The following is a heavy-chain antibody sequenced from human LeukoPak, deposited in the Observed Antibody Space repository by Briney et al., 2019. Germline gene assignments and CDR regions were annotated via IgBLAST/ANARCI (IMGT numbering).Heavy chain of an antibody. Sequence: GGSLRLSCAASGFIFSNYAMSWGRQAPGKGLQWVSAFSGSGGSTYYADSVKGRFTISRDNSRNTLYLQMNSLRAEDTAVYYCARSGLSRFGFWGQGTLVTVSS. CDR1: GFIFSNYA. J-gene: IGHJ4*02. D-gene: IGHD2/OR15-2a*01. CDR2: FSGSGGST. CDR3: ARSGLSRFGF. V-gene: IGHV3-23*01.